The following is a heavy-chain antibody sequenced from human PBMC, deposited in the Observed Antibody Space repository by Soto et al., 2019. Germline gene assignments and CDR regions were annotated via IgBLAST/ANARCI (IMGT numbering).Heavy chain of an antibody. CDR3: ARDRYLQFFDS. CDR1: GVSVTISSNY. D-gene: IGHD3-9*01. V-gene: IGHV4-31*03. Sequence: SESMSLASTVSGVSVTISSNYWTWIRQQGVRCLEYIVSIYHSGSTYYNPSFEGRVIISLDKSNDQLSLRLNSVKAADASFYYGARDRYLQFFDSWGPGTLVTVSS. CDR2: IYHSGST. J-gene: IGHJ4*02.